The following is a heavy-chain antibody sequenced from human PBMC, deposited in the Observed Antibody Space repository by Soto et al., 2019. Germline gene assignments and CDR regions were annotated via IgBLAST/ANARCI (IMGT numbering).Heavy chain of an antibody. V-gene: IGHV4-61*01. CDR1: GSSLSSGSYY. CDR3: ARISYWVKDY. J-gene: IGHJ4*02. D-gene: IGHD2-8*02. CDR2: FYYTGTT. Sequence: SETLSLTCPVSGSSLSSGSYYWSWIRQPPGKGLEWIGYFYYTGTTKYNPSLESRVTISADTSKNQFSLNLTSVTAADTAVYYCARISYWVKDYWGQGALVTVSS.